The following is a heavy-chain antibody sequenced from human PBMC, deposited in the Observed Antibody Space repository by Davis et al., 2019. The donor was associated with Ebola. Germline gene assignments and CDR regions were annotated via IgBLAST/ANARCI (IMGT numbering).Heavy chain of an antibody. CDR2: IYYSGST. CDR1: GGSISSSSYY. CDR3: VRTVLIVIPSTVRYFDL. Sequence: SETLSLTCTVSGGSISSSSYYWGWIRQPPGKGLEWIGNIYYSGSTYYNPSLKSRVTISVDTSKNQFSLKLRSVTAADTAIYYCVRTVLIVIPSTVRYFDLWGRGTLVTVSS. V-gene: IGHV4-39*07. J-gene: IGHJ2*01. D-gene: IGHD2-21*01.